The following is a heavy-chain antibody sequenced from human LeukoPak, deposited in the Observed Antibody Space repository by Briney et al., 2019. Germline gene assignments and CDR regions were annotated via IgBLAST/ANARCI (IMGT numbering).Heavy chain of an antibody. CDR2: ISSSSNYI. CDR3: ARAREMGGSWPTDY. D-gene: IGHD6-13*01. J-gene: IGHJ4*02. Sequence: GGSLRLSCFASGFIFSSYSVNWVRQAPGEGLEWVSSISSSSNYIYYADSVKGRFTISRDNAKNSPYLQMNSLRVDDTAVYYCARAREMGGSWPTDYWGQGTLVTVSS. V-gene: IGHV3-21*01. CDR1: GFIFSSYS.